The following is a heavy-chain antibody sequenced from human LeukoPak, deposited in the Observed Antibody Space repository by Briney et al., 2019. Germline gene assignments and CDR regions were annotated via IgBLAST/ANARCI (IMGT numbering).Heavy chain of an antibody. D-gene: IGHD5-24*01. Sequence: SETLSLTCTVSGGSISSSSYYWGWIRQPPGKGLEWIGSIYYSGSTYYNPSLKSRVTISVDTSKYQFSLKLSSVTAADTAVYYCARNRDAYTHWGQGTLVTVSS. V-gene: IGHV4-39*07. J-gene: IGHJ4*02. CDR3: ARNRDAYTH. CDR1: GGSISSSSYY. CDR2: IYYSGST.